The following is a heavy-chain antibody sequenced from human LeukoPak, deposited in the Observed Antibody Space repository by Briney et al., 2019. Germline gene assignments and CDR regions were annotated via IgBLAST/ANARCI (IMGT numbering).Heavy chain of an antibody. CDR2: IFHSGST. CDR3: ARDASLQTGAFDV. V-gene: IGHV4-4*02. Sequence: SGTQTPTSAVSGGSISRSDWWSWVRQSPGKGLEWIGEIFHSGSTKYNPSLKSRVTISVDKSKNQFSLNLTSVTAADTAMYYCARDASLQTGAFDVWGQGTMVTVTS. D-gene: IGHD5-24*01. CDR1: GGSISRSDW. J-gene: IGHJ3*01.